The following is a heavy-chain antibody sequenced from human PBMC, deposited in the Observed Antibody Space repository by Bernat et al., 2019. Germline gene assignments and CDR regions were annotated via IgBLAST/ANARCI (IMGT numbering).Heavy chain of an antibody. D-gene: IGHD5-12*01. CDR2: IRSKANGYAT. J-gene: IGHJ4*02. CDR1: GFTFSGSA. Sequence: EVQLVESGGGLVQPGGSLKLSCAASGFTFSGSAMHWVRQASGKGLEWVGRIRSKANGYATAYAASVKGRFTISRDDSKNTAYLQMNSLKTEDTAVYYCTRHPYSGYDYGMDYWGQGTLVTVSS. CDR3: TRHPYSGYDYGMDY. V-gene: IGHV3-73*02.